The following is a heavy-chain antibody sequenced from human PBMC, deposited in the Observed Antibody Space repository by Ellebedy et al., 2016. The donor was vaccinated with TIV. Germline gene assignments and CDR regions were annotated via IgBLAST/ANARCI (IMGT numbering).Heavy chain of an antibody. D-gene: IGHD6-19*01. CDR2: IHSGGRT. Sequence: GESLKISCAASGFTVSGNCMSWVRQAPGKGLEWVSDIHSGGRTYYADSVKGRFTISRDNSKNTMSLQMNSLRAEDTAVYYCARNSGWYVAFDIWGRGTMVTVSS. CDR1: GFTVSGNC. CDR3: ARNSGWYVAFDI. V-gene: IGHV3-53*01. J-gene: IGHJ3*02.